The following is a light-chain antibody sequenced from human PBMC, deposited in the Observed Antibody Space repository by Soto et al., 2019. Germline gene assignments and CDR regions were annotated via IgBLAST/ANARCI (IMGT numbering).Light chain of an antibody. CDR3: LQYFRWRT. CDR1: QSLSSS. Sequence: EIVMTQSPATLSVSPGERATLSCRASQSLSSSLAWYQQKPGQAPRLLIYDASTRATDIPARFSGGGSGTEFTLTISSLQPEDSAVYYCLQYFRWRTFGQGTKVEIK. J-gene: IGKJ1*01. CDR2: DAS. V-gene: IGKV3-15*01.